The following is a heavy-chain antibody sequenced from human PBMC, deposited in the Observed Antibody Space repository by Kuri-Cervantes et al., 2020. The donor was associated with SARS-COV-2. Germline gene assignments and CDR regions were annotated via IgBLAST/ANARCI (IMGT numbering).Heavy chain of an antibody. J-gene: IGHJ4*02. Sequence: SVKVSCKASGGTFSSYTISWVRQAPGQGLEWMGGIIPIFGTANYAQKFQGRVTMTTDTFTSTAYMELRSLRSDDTAVYYCARDAYYDFWSGYECDYWGQGTLVTVSS. CDR2: IIPIFGTA. V-gene: IGHV1-69*05. D-gene: IGHD3-3*01. CDR1: GGTFSSYT. CDR3: ARDAYYDFWSGYECDY.